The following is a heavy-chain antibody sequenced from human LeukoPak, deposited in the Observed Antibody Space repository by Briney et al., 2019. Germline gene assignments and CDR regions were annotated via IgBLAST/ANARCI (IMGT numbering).Heavy chain of an antibody. J-gene: IGHJ4*02. Sequence: PSETLSLTCTVSGGSISSYYWSWIRQPAGKGLEWIGRIYTSGNTNYNPSFRSRVTMSVATSANQFSLRLGSVTAADTAVYYCAREARVGTTSNFDYWGQGILVTVSS. CDR3: AREARVGTTSNFDY. CDR2: IYTSGNT. V-gene: IGHV4-4*07. D-gene: IGHD4-23*01. CDR1: GGSISSYY.